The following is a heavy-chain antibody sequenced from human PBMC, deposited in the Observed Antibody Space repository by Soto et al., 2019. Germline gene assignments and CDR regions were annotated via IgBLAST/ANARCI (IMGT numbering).Heavy chain of an antibody. Sequence: QITLKESGPTLVKPTQPLTLTCTFSGFSLTTDRVGVGWIRQPPGEALEWLAFIYWDDSKTYRPSLESRLTITKDTSKNQVALTMTNMDSLDTVTYYCAHAYGGRSLYWGQGTLVTVSS. CDR1: GFSLTTDRVG. V-gene: IGHV2-5*02. CDR3: AHAYGGRSLY. J-gene: IGHJ4*02. D-gene: IGHD1-26*01. CDR2: IYWDDSK.